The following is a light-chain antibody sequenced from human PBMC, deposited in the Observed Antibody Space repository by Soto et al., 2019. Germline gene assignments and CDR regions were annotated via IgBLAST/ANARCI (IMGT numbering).Light chain of an antibody. Sequence: DIQLAQSPSTLSASVGDRITITCRATQSINWLAWYQQKPGKAPKLLSFEASRLESGFPSRFSGSGSGTEFTLTISSLQPDDFGTYYCQHYDTYSPMWTFGQGTKVDVK. CDR2: EAS. CDR3: QHYDTYSPMWT. CDR1: QSINW. J-gene: IGKJ1*01. V-gene: IGKV1-5*03.